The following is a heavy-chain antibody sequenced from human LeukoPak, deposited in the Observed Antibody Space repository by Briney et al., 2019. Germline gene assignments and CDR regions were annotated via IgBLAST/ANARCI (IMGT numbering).Heavy chain of an antibody. CDR2: MNPNSGNT. J-gene: IGHJ5*02. CDR1: GYTFTSYG. V-gene: IGHV1-8*02. D-gene: IGHD2-2*01. Sequence: ASVKVSCKASGYTFTSYGISWVRQATGQGLEWMGWMNPNSGNTGYAQKFQGRVTMTRNTSISTAYMELSSLRSEDTAVYYCARGRRPIVVVPDDIHKPLNYFDPWGQRTLVTVSS. CDR3: ARGRRPIVVVPDDIHKPLNYFDP.